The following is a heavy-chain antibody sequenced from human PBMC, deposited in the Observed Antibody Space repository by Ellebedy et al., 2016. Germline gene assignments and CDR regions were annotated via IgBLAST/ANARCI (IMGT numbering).Heavy chain of an antibody. J-gene: IGHJ5*02. CDR2: VNPNSGDS. D-gene: IGHD1-1*01. V-gene: IGHV1-2*02. CDR1: GYNFTGYY. Sequence: ASVKVSCXASGYNFTGYYMHWLRQAPGQRPEWMGWVNPNSGDSKFALNFQGRVSMTRDTSITTVYMDLSDLRSDDTAVYYCAAGTNGTTGWFAPWGQGTLVSVSS. CDR3: AAGTNGTTGWFAP.